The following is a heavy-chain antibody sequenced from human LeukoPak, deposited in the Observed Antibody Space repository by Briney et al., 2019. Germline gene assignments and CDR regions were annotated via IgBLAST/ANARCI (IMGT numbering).Heavy chain of an antibody. V-gene: IGHV1-69*05. Sequence: EASVKVSCKASGGTFSSYAISWVRQAPGQGLEWMGGIIPIFGTANYAQKLQGRVTMTTDTSTSTAYMELRSLRSDDTAVYYCARRPILENYMDVWGKGTTVTVSS. J-gene: IGHJ6*03. CDR3: ARRPILENYMDV. CDR1: GGTFSSYA. CDR2: IIPIFGTA.